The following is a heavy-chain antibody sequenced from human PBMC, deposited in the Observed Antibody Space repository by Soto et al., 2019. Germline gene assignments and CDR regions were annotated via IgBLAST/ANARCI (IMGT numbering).Heavy chain of an antibody. J-gene: IGHJ5*02. CDR2: ISGSGGST. V-gene: IGHV3-23*01. Sequence: EVKLLESRGGLVQPGGSLRLSCAASGFTFSSYAMSWVRQAPGKGLEWVSAISGSGGSTYYADSVKGRFTISRDNSKNTLYLQMNSLRAEDTAVYYCAKGGAQLLHYNWFDPWGQGTLVTVSS. D-gene: IGHD2-2*01. CDR3: AKGGAQLLHYNWFDP. CDR1: GFTFSSYA.